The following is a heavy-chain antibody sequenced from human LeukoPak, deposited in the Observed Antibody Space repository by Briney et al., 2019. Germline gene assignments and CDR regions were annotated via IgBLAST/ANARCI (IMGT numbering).Heavy chain of an antibody. V-gene: IGHV1-69*13. D-gene: IGHD2-8*01. CDR3: ARGALGVREYFQH. J-gene: IGHJ1*01. CDR1: GGTFSDNA. Sequence: ASVKVSCKASGGTFSDNAVSFIRQAPGQGLEWMGGFIPILGTPSYAQKFQGRVSITADESTCTAYMELTSHNSEDTAVYYCARGALGVREYFQHWGQGTLISVSS. CDR2: FIPILGTP.